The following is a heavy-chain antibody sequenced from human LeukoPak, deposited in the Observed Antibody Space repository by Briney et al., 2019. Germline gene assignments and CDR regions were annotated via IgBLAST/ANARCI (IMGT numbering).Heavy chain of an antibody. D-gene: IGHD1-26*01. J-gene: IGHJ4*02. CDR1: EFSLTTSGMR. CDR3: ARLPGGTGSYHFDY. CDR2: IDCGDNK. V-gene: IGHV2-70*04. Sequence: SGPTLVNPSQTLTLTCTFSEFSLTTSGMRVVWIRQPPGKALGWLARIDCGDNKYYSTSLKTRLTISKDNSKNQVLLTMTNMGPVDTATYYCARLPGGTGSYHFDYWGQGTLVTVSS.